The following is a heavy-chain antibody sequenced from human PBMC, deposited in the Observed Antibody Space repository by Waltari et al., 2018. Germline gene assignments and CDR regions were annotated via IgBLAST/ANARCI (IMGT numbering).Heavy chain of an antibody. Sequence: QVQLQESGPGLVKPSETLSLTCTVSGCSISSYYWIWIRQPPGKGLEWIGYIYYSGSTNYNPSLKSRVTISVDTSKNQFSLKLSSVTAADTAVYYCARGAIAARPGWFDPWGQGTLVTVSS. CDR2: IYYSGST. D-gene: IGHD6-6*01. V-gene: IGHV4-59*01. CDR3: ARGAIAARPGWFDP. CDR1: GCSISSYY. J-gene: IGHJ5*02.